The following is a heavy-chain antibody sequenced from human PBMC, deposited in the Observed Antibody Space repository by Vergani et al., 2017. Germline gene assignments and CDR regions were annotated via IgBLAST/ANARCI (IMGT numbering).Heavy chain of an antibody. D-gene: IGHD3-3*01. V-gene: IGHV2-70*04. CDR2: IDWDDDK. Sequence: QVTLKESGPALVTPTQTLTLTCSFSGFSLSTSGMRVSWIRQPPGKALEWLAPIDWDDDKFYSTSLKTRLTISKDTSKNQVVLTMTNMDPVDTATYYCARTYYDFWSGLRKGGYYFDYWGQGTLVTVSS. CDR1: GFSLSTSGMR. CDR3: ARTYYDFWSGLRKGGYYFDY. J-gene: IGHJ4*02.